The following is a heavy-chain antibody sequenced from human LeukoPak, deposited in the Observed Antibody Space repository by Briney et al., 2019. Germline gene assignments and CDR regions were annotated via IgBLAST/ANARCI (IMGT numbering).Heavy chain of an antibody. V-gene: IGHV1-2*02. CDR2: INPNNGGT. CDR1: VYRFTASY. CDR3: VRDHHRQPPISFDP. J-gene: IGHJ5*02. D-gene: IGHD5-18*01. Sequence: ASVWVSCKASVYRFTASYMHWVRQAPGQGLEWMGWINPNNGGTEYAHNFQGRGTMTRGTSVSTAYMGLSGLRFEDTAVCYSVRDHHRQPPISFDPWGQGTLVTVSS.